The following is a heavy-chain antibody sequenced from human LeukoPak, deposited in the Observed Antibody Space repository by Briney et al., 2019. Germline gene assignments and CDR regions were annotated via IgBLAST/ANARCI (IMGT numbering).Heavy chain of an antibody. CDR2: IYPGDSGT. CDR3: ARLAGYSSGWPPGGY. Sequence: GESLKISCKGSEYSFTSYWIGWVRQMPGKGLEWMGIIYPGDSGTRYSPSFQGQVTISADKSISTAYLQWSSLKASDTAMYYCARLAGYSSGWPPGGYWGQGTLVTVSS. D-gene: IGHD6-19*01. V-gene: IGHV5-51*01. J-gene: IGHJ4*02. CDR1: EYSFTSYW.